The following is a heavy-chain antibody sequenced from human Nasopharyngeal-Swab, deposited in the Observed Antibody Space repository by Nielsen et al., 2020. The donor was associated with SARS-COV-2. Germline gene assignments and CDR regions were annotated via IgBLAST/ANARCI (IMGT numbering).Heavy chain of an antibody. CDR2: IYSGGST. D-gene: IGHD6-19*01. Sequence: GGSLTLPCAASGFTVSSNYMSWVRQAPGKGLEWVSVIYSGGSTYYIDSVKGRFTVSRDNSRNTLYLQMNSLRPEDTAVYYCAREKAVAGIGGYHYYGMDVWGQGTTVTVSS. J-gene: IGHJ6*02. CDR3: AREKAVAGIGGYHYYGMDV. V-gene: IGHV3-53*05. CDR1: GFTVSSNY.